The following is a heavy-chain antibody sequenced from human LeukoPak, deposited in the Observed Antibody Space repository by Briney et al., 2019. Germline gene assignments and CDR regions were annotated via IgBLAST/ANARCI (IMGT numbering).Heavy chain of an antibody. CDR3: ARDGRGWPLGY. V-gene: IGHV3-11*01. D-gene: IGHD5-24*01. CDR2: ISNDGEAI. J-gene: IGHJ4*02. Sequence: PGGSLRLSCAASGFTFSEKYMSWIRQALGKGLEFISYISNDGEAIHYADSVKGRFTISRDNAKSSLYLQMNDLRAEDTAVYYCARDGRGWPLGYWGQGTLVTVSS. CDR1: GFTFSEKY.